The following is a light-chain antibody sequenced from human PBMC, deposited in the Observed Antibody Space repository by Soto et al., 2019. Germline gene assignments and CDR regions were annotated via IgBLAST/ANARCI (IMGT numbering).Light chain of an antibody. Sequence: DIQMTQSPSTLSASVEDRVTITCRASQSISSWLAWYQQKPGKAPKLLIYDASSLESGVPSRFSGSRSGTEFTLTISSLQPDDFATYYCQQYNSYSEYTFGQGTKLEIK. V-gene: IGKV1-5*01. CDR2: DAS. CDR3: QQYNSYSEYT. J-gene: IGKJ2*01. CDR1: QSISSW.